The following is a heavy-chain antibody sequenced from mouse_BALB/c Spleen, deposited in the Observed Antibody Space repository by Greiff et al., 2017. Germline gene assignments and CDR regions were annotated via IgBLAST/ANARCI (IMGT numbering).Heavy chain of an antibody. CDR3: ARDYYGPFAY. CDR1: GFNIKDTY. V-gene: IGHV14-3*02. CDR2: IDPANGNT. Sequence: VKLVESGAELVKPGASVKLSCTASGFNIKDTYMHWVKQRPEQGLEWIGRIDPANGNTKYDPKFQGKATITADTSSNTAYLQLSSLTSEDTAVYYCARDYYGPFAYWGQGTLVTVSA. D-gene: IGHD1-1*01. J-gene: IGHJ3*01.